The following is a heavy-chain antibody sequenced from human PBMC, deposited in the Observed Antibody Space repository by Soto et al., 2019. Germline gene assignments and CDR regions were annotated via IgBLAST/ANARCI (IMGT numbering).Heavy chain of an antibody. Sequence: EVQLLESGGGLVQPGGSLRLSCAASGFTFSSYAMSWVRQAPGKGLEWVSAISGSGGSTYYADSVKGRFTISRDNSKNTLYLQMNSLRAEDAAVYYCALKMGYSYGSVYFDYWGQGTLVTVSS. J-gene: IGHJ4*02. V-gene: IGHV3-23*01. CDR1: GFTFSSYA. D-gene: IGHD5-18*01. CDR3: ALKMGYSYGSVYFDY. CDR2: ISGSGGST.